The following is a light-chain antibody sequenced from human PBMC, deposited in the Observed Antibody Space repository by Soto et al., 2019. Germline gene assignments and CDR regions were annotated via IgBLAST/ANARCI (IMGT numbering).Light chain of an antibody. Sequence: EIVLTQSPGTLSLSPGERATLFCRASQSVSSSYLAWHQQTTGQAPRHLIKGTSSRTNGITDRFRGSGSGTDFTLTISRLEPEDFAVYYCQQYGSSPRTFGQGTKVDIK. V-gene: IGKV3-20*01. J-gene: IGKJ1*01. CDR2: GTS. CDR1: QSVSSSY. CDR3: QQYGSSPRT.